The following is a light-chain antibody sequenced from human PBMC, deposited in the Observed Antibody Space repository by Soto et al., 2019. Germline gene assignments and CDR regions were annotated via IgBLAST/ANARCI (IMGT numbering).Light chain of an antibody. CDR1: QSVDSN. Sequence: EIVMTQSPATLSVSPGDGATLSCRASQSVDSNLAWYQQKPGQTPRLLMYGASTRPTGIPARFSGSGSGTEFTLTIISLQSEDSAVYYCQQYDNRSPLTFGGGTKVEI. V-gene: IGKV3D-15*01. CDR2: GAS. J-gene: IGKJ4*01. CDR3: QQYDNRSPLT.